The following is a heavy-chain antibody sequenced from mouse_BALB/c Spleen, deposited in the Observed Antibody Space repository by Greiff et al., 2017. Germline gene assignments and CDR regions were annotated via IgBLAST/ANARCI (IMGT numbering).Heavy chain of an antibody. V-gene: IGHV3-2*02. J-gene: IGHJ1*01. CDR2: ISYSGST. CDR1: GYSITSDYA. D-gene: IGHD1-1*01. Sequence: DVQLQESGPGLVKPSQSLSLTCTVTGYSITSDYAWNWIRQFPGNKLEWMGYISYSGSTSYNPSLKSRIPITRDTSKNQFFLQLNSVTTEDTATYYCARRYYGSSLYWYFDVWGAGTTVTVSS. CDR3: ARRYYGSSLYWYFDV.